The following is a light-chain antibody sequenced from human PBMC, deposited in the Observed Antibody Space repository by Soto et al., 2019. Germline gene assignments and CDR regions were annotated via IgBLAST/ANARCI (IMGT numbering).Light chain of an antibody. Sequence: EIVMTQSPATLSVSPGERATLSCRASQRVSSNLAWYQQKPGQAPRLLIYAASTRATGIPARFSGSGSGTALTLIISSLQSEEFAAYYCHQYNNWPPCTFGQGTKVEIK. V-gene: IGKV3-15*01. J-gene: IGKJ1*01. CDR2: AAS. CDR3: HQYNNWPPCT. CDR1: QRVSSN.